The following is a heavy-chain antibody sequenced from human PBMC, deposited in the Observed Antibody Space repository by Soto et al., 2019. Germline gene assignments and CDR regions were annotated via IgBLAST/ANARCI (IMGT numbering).Heavy chain of an antibody. Sequence: QVQLVQSGAEVKKPGASVKVSCKASGYNFTSYAMHWVRQAPGQRLEWMGWINAGNGNTKYSQKFQGRVTITRETPATTAYMELSILRSEYTAVYYCARGPGGPDGPGDYWGQGTLVTVSS. D-gene: IGHD2-15*01. CDR1: GYNFTSYA. V-gene: IGHV1-3*01. CDR3: ARGPGGPDGPGDY. CDR2: INAGNGNT. J-gene: IGHJ4*02.